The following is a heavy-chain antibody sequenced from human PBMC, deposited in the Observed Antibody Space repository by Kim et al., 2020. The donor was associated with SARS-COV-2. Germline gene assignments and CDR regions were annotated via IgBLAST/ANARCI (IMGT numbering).Heavy chain of an antibody. J-gene: IGHJ4*02. D-gene: IGHD3-22*01. CDR1: GGSISSGGYY. V-gene: IGHV4-31*03. CDR3: AREAYDSSGYYYTRLDY. Sequence: SETLSLTCTVSGGSISSGGYYWSWIRQHPGKGLEWIGYIYYSGSTYYNPSLKSRVTISVDTSKNQFSLKLSSVTAADTAVYYCAREAYDSSGYYYTRLDYWGQGTLVTVSS. CDR2: IYYSGST.